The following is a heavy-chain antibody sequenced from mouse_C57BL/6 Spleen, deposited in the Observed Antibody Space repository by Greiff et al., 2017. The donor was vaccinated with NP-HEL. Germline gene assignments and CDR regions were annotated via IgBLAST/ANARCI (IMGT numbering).Heavy chain of an antibody. D-gene: IGHD1-1*01. Sequence: VQLQQSGPELVKPGASVKMSCKASGYTFTDYNMHWVKQSHGKSLEWIGYINPNNGGTSYNQKFKGKATLTVNKSSSTAYMELRSLTSEDSAVYYCARFPYYYGSSYGYFDVWGTGTTVTVSS. CDR1: GYTFTDYN. CDR2: INPNNGGT. V-gene: IGHV1-22*01. CDR3: ARFPYYYGSSYGYFDV. J-gene: IGHJ1*03.